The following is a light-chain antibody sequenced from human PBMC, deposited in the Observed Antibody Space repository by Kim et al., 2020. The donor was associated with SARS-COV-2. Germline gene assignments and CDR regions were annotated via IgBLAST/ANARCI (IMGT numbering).Light chain of an antibody. J-gene: IGLJ3*02. CDR1: SSNIGAGYD. Sequence: QKITIACTGSSSNIGAGYDVHWYRQLPGTAPKLVIYNNNNRPSGVPDRFSGSNSGTSASLVITGLQAEDEADYYCQSFDSRLTGSVFGGGTQLNVL. CDR2: NNN. CDR3: QSFDSRLTGSV. V-gene: IGLV1-40*01.